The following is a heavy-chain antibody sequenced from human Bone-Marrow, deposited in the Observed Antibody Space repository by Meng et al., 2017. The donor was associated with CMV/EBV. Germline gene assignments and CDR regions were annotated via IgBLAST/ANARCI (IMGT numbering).Heavy chain of an antibody. J-gene: IGHJ4*02. CDR1: GFIFSDYT. Sequence: SGFIFSDYTMHWVRQAPGKGLEWVSSISSSSTYIYYADSVKGRFTISRDNAKTSLYLHMTSLRVEDTAVYYCARDQQRGVGSTPLLWGQGTLVTVSS. CDR2: ISSSSTYI. CDR3: ARDQQRGVGSTPLL. V-gene: IGHV3-21*06. D-gene: IGHD1-26*01.